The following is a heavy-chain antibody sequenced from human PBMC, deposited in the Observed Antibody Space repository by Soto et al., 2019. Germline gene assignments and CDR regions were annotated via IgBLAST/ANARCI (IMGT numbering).Heavy chain of an antibody. CDR3: AKDSYYLCDSSGDYESDAFDI. Sequence: GGSLRLSCAASGFTFSSYAMSWVRQAPGKGLEWVSAISGSGGSTYYADSVKGRFTISRDNSKNTLYLQMNSLRAEDTAVYYCAKDSYYLCDSSGDYESDAFDIWGQGTMVTVSS. V-gene: IGHV3-23*01. CDR1: GFTFSSYA. D-gene: IGHD3-22*01. J-gene: IGHJ3*02. CDR2: ISGSGGST.